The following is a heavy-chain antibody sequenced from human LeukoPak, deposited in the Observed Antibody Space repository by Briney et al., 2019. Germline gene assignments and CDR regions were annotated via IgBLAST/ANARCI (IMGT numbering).Heavy chain of an antibody. D-gene: IGHD3-22*01. V-gene: IGHV1-69*01. CDR3: AYYYDSSGYWIPGYYCMHV. CDR2: MIPIFVKA. CDR1: VGTFSSYA. Sequence: SSVKVSCKDSVGTFSSYAISWVRQAPRQGLEWMGGMIPIFVKAIYAQKYQCRVTSTADECTSTAYMELSSLRSEHTAVYYCAYYYDSSGYWIPGYYCMHVWGQGTTVTVSS. J-gene: IGHJ6*02.